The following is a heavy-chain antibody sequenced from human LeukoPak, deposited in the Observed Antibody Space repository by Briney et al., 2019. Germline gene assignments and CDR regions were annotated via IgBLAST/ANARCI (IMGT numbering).Heavy chain of an antibody. CDR3: ARQGGSGSFDY. CDR1: GFTFSSYA. CDR2: ISYDGSNK. D-gene: IGHD3-10*01. Sequence: GSLRLSCAASGFTFSSYAMHWVRQAPGKGLEWVAVISYDGSNKYYADSVKGRFTISRDNSKNTLYLQMNSLRAEDTAVYYCARQGGSGSFDYWGQGTLVTVSS. V-gene: IGHV3-30*01. J-gene: IGHJ4*02.